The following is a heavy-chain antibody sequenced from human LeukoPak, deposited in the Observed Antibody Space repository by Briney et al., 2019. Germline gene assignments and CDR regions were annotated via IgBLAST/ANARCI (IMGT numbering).Heavy chain of an antibody. CDR1: GFTFSSYA. CDR3: AKDPRYCSGGSCYPLYYFDY. V-gene: IGHV3-23*01. J-gene: IGHJ4*02. Sequence: PGGSLRLSCAASGFTFSSYAMSWVRQAPGKGLEWVSAISGSGGSTYYADSVKGRFTISRDNSKNTLYLQMHSLRAEDTAVYYCAKDPRYCSGGSCYPLYYFDYWGQGTLVTVSS. CDR2: ISGSGGST. D-gene: IGHD2-15*01.